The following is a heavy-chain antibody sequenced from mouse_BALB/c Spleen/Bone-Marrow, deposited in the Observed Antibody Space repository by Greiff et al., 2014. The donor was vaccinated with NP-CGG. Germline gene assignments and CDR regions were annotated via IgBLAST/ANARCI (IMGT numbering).Heavy chain of an antibody. V-gene: IGHV6-6*02. J-gene: IGHJ3*01. D-gene: IGHD1-3*01. CDR3: TRSGAFAY. CDR1: GFTFSNYW. CDR2: IRLKSNNYAT. Sequence: VQLKESGGGLVQPGGSIKLSCVASGFTFSNYWMNWVRQSPEKGLEWVAEIRLKSNNYATHYAESVKGRFTISRDDSKSSVYLQMNNLRAEDTGIYYCTRSGAFAYWGQGTLVTVSA.